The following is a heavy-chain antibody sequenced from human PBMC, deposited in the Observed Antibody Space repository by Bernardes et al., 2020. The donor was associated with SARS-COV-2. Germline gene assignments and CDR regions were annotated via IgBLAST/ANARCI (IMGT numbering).Heavy chain of an antibody. J-gene: IGHJ4*02. CDR3: VRDQDSGGWYYHRSFDS. CDR2: IYSGSSSI. V-gene: IGHV3-48*01. CDR1: GFNFSYYN. D-gene: IGHD3-22*01. Sequence: GGSLRLSCAASGFNFSYYNMNWVRQAPGKGLEWISYIYSGSSSIYYADSVRGRFTVSRDNAKNSLYLQMSSLRAEDTAVYYCVRDQDSGGWYYHRSFDSWGQGTLVTVSS.